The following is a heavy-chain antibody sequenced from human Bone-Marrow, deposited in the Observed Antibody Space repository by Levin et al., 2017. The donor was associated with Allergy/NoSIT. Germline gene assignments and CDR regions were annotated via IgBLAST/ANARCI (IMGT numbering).Heavy chain of an antibody. Sequence: RPGGSLRLSCGASGFTFSTYTMDWVRQAPGKGLEWVSSISSSSTYIYYADSVKGRFTISRDDAKNSLYLQMNSLRAEDTAVYYCARDRLTSHHTRFDHWGQGTLVTVSS. CDR1: GFTFSTYT. CDR2: ISSSSTYI. CDR3: ARDRLTSHHTRFDH. V-gene: IGHV3-21*01. J-gene: IGHJ4*02. D-gene: IGHD3-9*01.